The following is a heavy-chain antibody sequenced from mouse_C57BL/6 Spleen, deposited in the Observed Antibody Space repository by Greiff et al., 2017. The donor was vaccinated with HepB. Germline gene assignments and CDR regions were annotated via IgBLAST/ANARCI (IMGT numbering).Heavy chain of an antibody. Sequence: VQLVESGPGLVAPSQSLSITCTVSGFSLTSYAISWVRQPPGKGLEWLGVIWTGGGTNYNSALKSRLSISKDNSKSQVFLKMNSLQTDDTARYYCARNHYGSSYRYFDVWGTGTTVTVSS. J-gene: IGHJ1*03. CDR1: GFSLTSYA. V-gene: IGHV2-9-1*01. D-gene: IGHD1-1*01. CDR3: ARNHYGSSYRYFDV. CDR2: IWTGGGT.